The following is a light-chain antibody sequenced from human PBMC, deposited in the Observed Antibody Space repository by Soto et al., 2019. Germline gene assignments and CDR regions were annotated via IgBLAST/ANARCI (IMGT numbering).Light chain of an antibody. J-gene: IGLJ1*01. CDR2: EVS. CDR3: LSYAGSSTYV. Sequence: QSALTQPASVSGSPGQSITISCTGTSSDVGSYNLVSWYQQHPAKAPKVMIYEVSKRPSGVPNRFSGSKSGSTASLTISGLQAEDEADYYCLSYAGSSTYVFGTGTKLTVL. CDR1: SSDVGSYNL. V-gene: IGLV2-23*02.